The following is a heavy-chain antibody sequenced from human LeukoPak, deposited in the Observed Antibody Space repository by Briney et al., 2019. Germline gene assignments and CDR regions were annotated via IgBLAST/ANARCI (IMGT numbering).Heavy chain of an antibody. V-gene: IGHV3-9*03. CDR1: GFTFDDYA. J-gene: IGHJ4*02. Sequence: RTGGSLRLSCAASGFTFDDYAMPWVRQAPGKGLEWVSGIIWNSGRITYADSVKGRFTISRDNAKNSLYLQMNSLRAEDMALYYCARANCGGNCYIDYWGQGTLVTVSS. CDR2: IIWNSGRI. CDR3: ARANCGGNCYIDY. D-gene: IGHD2-21*01.